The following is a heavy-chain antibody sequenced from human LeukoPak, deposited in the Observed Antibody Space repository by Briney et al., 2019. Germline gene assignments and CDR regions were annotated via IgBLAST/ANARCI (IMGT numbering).Heavy chain of an antibody. CDR2: ISWNSGSI. D-gene: IGHD3-16*01. CDR1: GFTFDDYA. Sequence: GRSLRLSCAASGFTFDDYAMHWVRQAPGKGLEGVSGISWNSGSIGYADSVKGRFTISRDNAKNSLYLQMNSLRAEDTALYYCAKDISGIRSNRGRYYYYGMNVWGQGTTVTVSS. CDR3: AKDISGIRSNRGRYYYYGMNV. V-gene: IGHV3-9*01. J-gene: IGHJ6*02.